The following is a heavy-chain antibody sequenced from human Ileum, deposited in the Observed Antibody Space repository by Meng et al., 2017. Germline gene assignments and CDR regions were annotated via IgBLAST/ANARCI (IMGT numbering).Heavy chain of an antibody. D-gene: IGHD3-10*01. V-gene: IGHV4-34*01. Sequence: QGPITAWGARPLKPSETLSLTCAVYGGSFSGYYWSWIRQTPEKGLEWIGEIHHSGSTNDNPSLKSRVTTSVDTSKNQFSLKLTSVTAADTAVYYCARGAWLVRGVIISSFDYWGQGALVTVSS. CDR1: GGSFSGYY. J-gene: IGHJ4*02. CDR3: ARGAWLVRGVIISSFDY. CDR2: IHHSGST.